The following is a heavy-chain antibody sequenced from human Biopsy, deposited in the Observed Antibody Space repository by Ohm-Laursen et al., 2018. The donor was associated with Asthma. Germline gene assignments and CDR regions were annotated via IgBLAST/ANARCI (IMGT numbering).Heavy chain of an antibody. CDR3: ARDQGDFWFFDL. CDR2: IIPIVGTT. D-gene: IGHD3-16*01. CDR1: GGTFSSDA. V-gene: IGHV1-69*01. J-gene: IGHJ2*01. Sequence: SSVKVSCKASGGTFSSDAIGWVRQAPGQGLEWMGGIIPIVGTTAYAQKFQGRVTITAGEATSTAYMELSSLRSEDTAVYYCARDQGDFWFFDLWGRGSLVTVSS.